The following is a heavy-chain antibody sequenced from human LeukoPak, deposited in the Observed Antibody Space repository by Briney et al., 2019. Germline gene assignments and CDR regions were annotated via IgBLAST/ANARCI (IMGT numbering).Heavy chain of an antibody. D-gene: IGHD5-24*01. CDR3: ARASDPWLQLT. V-gene: IGHV3-7*05. J-gene: IGHJ5*02. Sequence: GGSLRLSCAASGFTFSNYWMIWVRQAPGKGLELVGNIKQDGSEKRYADSVRGRFSISRDNAQTSLYLQMNSLRAEDTAVYYCARASDPWLQLTWGQGTLVTVSS. CDR2: IKQDGSEK. CDR1: GFTFSNYW.